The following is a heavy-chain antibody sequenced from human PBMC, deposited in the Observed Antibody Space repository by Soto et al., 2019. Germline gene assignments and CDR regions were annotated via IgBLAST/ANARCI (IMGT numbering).Heavy chain of an antibody. J-gene: IGHJ4*02. CDR2: ISGSGGST. CDR1: GFTFSSYA. Sequence: GGSLRLSCAASGFTFSSYAMSWVRQAPGKGLEWVSAISGSGGSTYYADSVKGRFTISRDNSKNTLYLQMNSLRAEDTAVYYCAKAKAQYSSSWYSDYWGQGTLVTVSS. D-gene: IGHD6-13*01. V-gene: IGHV3-23*01. CDR3: AKAKAQYSSSWYSDY.